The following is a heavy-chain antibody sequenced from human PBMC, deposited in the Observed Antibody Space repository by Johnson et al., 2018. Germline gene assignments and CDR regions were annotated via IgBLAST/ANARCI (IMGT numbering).Heavy chain of an antibody. CDR1: GFTFSSYG. CDR2: ISYDVSSK. V-gene: IGHV3-30*03. Sequence: QVQLVQSGGGLVQPGGSLRLSCAASGFTFSSYGMHWVRQAPGKGLEWVALISYDVSSKYYADSVKGRFLISRDNSTNTVYLKLNSLRAEDTALYYCARSHYDSSGPEAYDAFDIWGQGTMVTVSS. CDR3: ARSHYDSSGPEAYDAFDI. D-gene: IGHD3-22*01. J-gene: IGHJ3*02.